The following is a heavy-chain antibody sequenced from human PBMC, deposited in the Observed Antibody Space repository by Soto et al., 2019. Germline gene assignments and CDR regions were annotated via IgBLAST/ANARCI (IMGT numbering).Heavy chain of an antibody. CDR3: AREYPNYYDSSGFHWEAPFDF. CDR1: GGSISSCY. CDR2: IYYSGST. Sequence: PSETLSLTCTVSGGSISSCYWSWIRQPPGKGLEWIGYIYYSGSTNYNPSLKSRVTISVDTSKNQFSLKLSSVTAADTAVYYCAREYPNYYDSSGFHWEAPFDFWGQGTPVTVSS. J-gene: IGHJ4*02. D-gene: IGHD3-22*01. V-gene: IGHV4-59*01.